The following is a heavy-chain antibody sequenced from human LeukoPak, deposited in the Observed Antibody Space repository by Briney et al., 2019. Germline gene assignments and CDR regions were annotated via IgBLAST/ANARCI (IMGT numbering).Heavy chain of an antibody. CDR1: GGPISSYY. CDR3: ARRGPGPAFDY. D-gene: IGHD3-10*01. CDR2: IYYSGST. J-gene: IGHJ4*02. V-gene: IGHV4-59*08. Sequence: SETLSLTCTVSGGPISSYYWSWIRQPPGKGLEWIGYIYYSGSTNYNPSLKSRVTISVDTSKNQFSLKLSSVTAADTAVYYCARRGPGPAFDYWGQGTLVTVSS.